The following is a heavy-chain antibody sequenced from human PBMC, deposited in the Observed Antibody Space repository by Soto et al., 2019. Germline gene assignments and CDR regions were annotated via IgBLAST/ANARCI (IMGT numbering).Heavy chain of an antibody. CDR3: AREYCTSVRCYGGDY. Sequence: SVKVSCKASGGTFSSYTISWVRQAPGQGLEWMGRIIPILGIANYAQKFQGRVIMTADTSTSTAYMELRSLSSDDTAMYYCAREYCTSVRCYGGDYWGQGTLVTVSS. CDR1: GGTFSSYT. D-gene: IGHD2-2*01. CDR2: IIPILGIA. J-gene: IGHJ4*02. V-gene: IGHV1-69*04.